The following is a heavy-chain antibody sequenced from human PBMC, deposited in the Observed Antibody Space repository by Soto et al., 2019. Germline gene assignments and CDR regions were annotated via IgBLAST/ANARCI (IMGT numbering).Heavy chain of an antibody. Sequence: PSETLSLTCAGSGDSISSSKWWSWVRQPPGKGLEWIGEIYHSGSTNYNPSLKSRVIISVDKSKNQFSLKLSSVTAADTAVYYCTSDLRGWGYAFDIWGQGTMVTVSS. D-gene: IGHD6-19*01. CDR1: GDSISSSKW. CDR2: IYHSGST. J-gene: IGHJ3*02. V-gene: IGHV4-4*02. CDR3: TSDLRGWGYAFDI.